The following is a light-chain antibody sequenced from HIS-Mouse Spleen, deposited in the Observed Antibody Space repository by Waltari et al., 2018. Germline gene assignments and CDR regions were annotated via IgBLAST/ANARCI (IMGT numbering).Light chain of an antibody. CDR3: QQYNSCLPGTMYT. Sequence: DIQMTQSPSSLSASVGDRVTITCRASQGISSWLAWYQQKPEKAPKSLFYAASSLQSGVPSRFSGSGAGTDFTLTISSLQPEDFATYYCQQYNSCLPGTMYTFGQGTKLEIK. CDR1: QGISSW. J-gene: IGKJ2*01. CDR2: AAS. V-gene: IGKV1D-16*01.